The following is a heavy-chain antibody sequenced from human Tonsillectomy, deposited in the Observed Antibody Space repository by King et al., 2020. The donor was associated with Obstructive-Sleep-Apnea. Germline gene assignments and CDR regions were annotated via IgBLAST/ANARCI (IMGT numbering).Heavy chain of an antibody. CDR1: GFTFSSYA. CDR2: ISYDGSNK. J-gene: IGHJ6*02. Sequence: VQLVESGGGVVQPGRSLRLSCAASGFTFSSYAMHWVRQAPGKGLEWVAVISYDGSNKYYADSVKGRFTISRDNSKNTLYLQMNSLRAEDTAVYYCARDGGCSGGSCYYGMDVWGQGTTVTVSS. V-gene: IGHV3-30*04. CDR3: ARDGGCSGGSCYYGMDV. D-gene: IGHD2-15*01.